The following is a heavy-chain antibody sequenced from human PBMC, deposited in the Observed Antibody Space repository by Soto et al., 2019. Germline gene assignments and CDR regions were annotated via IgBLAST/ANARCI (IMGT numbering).Heavy chain of an antibody. CDR1: GFIFSSYA. V-gene: IGHV3-23*01. Sequence: EVQLLESGGGLVQPGGSLRLSCAASGFIFSSYAMSWVRQAPGKGLEWVSAISGSGGSTYYADSVKGRFPISRDTSKDTLHLQMNRLRAEATALYSSARVPAFDFHSSGYYAYWYFDLWGRGTLFTVSS. CDR2: ISGSGGST. CDR3: ARVPAFDFHSSGYYAYWYFDL. D-gene: IGHD3-22*01. J-gene: IGHJ2*01.